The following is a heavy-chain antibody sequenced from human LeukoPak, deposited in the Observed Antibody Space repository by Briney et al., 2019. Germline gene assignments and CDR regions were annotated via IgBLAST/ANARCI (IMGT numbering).Heavy chain of an antibody. D-gene: IGHD2-2*01. CDR1: GFTFTSSA. J-gene: IGHJ2*01. Sequence: SVKVSCKASGFTFTSSAVQWVRQARGQRLEWIGWIVVGSGNTNYAQKFQERVTITRDMSTSTAYMELSSLRSEDTAVYYCATVVPAANWYFDLWGRGTLVTVSS. CDR3: ATVVPAANWYFDL. CDR2: IVVGSGNT. V-gene: IGHV1-58*01.